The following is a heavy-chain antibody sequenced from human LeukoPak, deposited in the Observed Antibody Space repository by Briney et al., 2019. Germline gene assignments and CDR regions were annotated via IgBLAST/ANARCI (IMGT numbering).Heavy chain of an antibody. D-gene: IGHD3-10*01. CDR2: ISGSGGST. J-gene: IGHJ4*02. CDR3: AAGGYFDY. V-gene: IGHV3-23*01. CDR1: GLTVSNTY. Sequence: GGSLRLSCAASGLTVSNTYMTWVRQAPEKGLGWVSAISGSGGSTYYADSVKGRFTISRDNSKNTLYLQMNSLRAEDTAVYYRAAGGYFDYWGQGTLVTVSS.